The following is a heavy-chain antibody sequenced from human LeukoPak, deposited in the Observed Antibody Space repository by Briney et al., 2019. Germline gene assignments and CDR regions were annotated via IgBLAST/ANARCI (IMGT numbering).Heavy chain of an antibody. V-gene: IGHV3-64*01. J-gene: IGHJ4*02. CDR2: INNNGDST. CDR3: ARDYQTGFTGPGGGF. Sequence: GGSLRLSCAASGYRFNNYAIHWFRQAPGKGLEYVSGINNNGDSTYYANSVKGRFTISRDNSKNTLFLQMGSLTSEDTAVYYCARDYQTGFTGPGGGFWGQGTLVTVSS. CDR1: GYRFNNYA. D-gene: IGHD3-9*01.